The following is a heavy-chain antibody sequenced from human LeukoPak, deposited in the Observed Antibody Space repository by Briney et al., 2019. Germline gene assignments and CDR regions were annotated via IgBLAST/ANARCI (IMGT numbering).Heavy chain of an antibody. CDR2: ISAYNGNT. D-gene: IGHD6-13*01. Sequence: ASVTVSCKASGYTFTSYGISWVRQAPGQGLEWMGWISAYNGNTNYAQKLQGRVTMTTDTSTSTAYMELRSLRSDDTAVYYCARVGQQLGQDYYYYYGMDVWGQGTTVTVSS. CDR1: GYTFTSYG. V-gene: IGHV1-18*01. CDR3: ARVGQQLGQDYYYYYGMDV. J-gene: IGHJ6*02.